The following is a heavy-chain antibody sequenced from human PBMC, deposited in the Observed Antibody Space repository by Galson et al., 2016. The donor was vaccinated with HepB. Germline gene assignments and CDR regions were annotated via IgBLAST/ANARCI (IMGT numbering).Heavy chain of an antibody. CDR3: AKHWIRTHDL. J-gene: IGHJ5*02. CDR1: GFTFSDYY. V-gene: IGHV3-53*01. Sequence: SLRLSCAASGFTFSDYYMSWIRQAPGKGLEWVSGITYVGVRYYADSVKGRFTISRDDSSGQVFLEMHSLRGEDTALYYCAKHWIRTHDLWGQGTLVTVSS. CDR2: ITYVGVR. D-gene: IGHD3-3*02.